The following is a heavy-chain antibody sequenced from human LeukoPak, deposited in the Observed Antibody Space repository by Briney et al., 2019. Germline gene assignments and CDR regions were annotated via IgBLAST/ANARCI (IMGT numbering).Heavy chain of an antibody. CDR2: MYSDGRT. D-gene: IGHD5-18*01. V-gene: IGHV3-53*01. CDR3: AREGREYTYGYNDAFDL. CDR1: GFTVSSNY. Sequence: GGSLRLSCAASGFTVSSNYMSWVRQAPGKGLEWVSVMYSDGRTKYADSVRGRFIISRDNSKNTLYLQMNSLRAEDTAVYYCAREGREYTYGYNDAFDLWGQGTMVTVSS. J-gene: IGHJ3*01.